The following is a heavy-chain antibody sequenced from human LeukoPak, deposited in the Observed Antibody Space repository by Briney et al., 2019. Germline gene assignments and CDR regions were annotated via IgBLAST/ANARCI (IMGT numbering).Heavy chain of an antibody. CDR1: GFTFSPYG. CDR2: ISYDGSNK. Sequence: GGSLRLSCAASGFTFSPYGMPWVRQAPGKGLEWVAVISYDGSNKYYADSVKGRFTISRDNSKNTLYLQMNSLRAEDTAVYYCAKDRYGSGSYYVDYWGQGTLVTVSS. V-gene: IGHV3-30*18. CDR3: AKDRYGSGSYYVDY. D-gene: IGHD3-10*01. J-gene: IGHJ4*02.